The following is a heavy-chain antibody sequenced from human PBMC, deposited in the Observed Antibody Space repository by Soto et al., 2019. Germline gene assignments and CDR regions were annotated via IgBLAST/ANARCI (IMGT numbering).Heavy chain of an antibody. V-gene: IGHV4-39*01. CDR2: IYYSGST. Sequence: SETLSLTCTVSGGSISSSSYYWGWIRQPPGKGLEWIGSIYYSGSTYYNPSLKSRVTISVDTSKNQFSLKLSSVTAADTAVYYCAKSPLRYSAPGYFDSWGQGTQLTISS. CDR1: GGSISSSSYY. CDR3: AKSPLRYSAPGYFDS. J-gene: IGHJ4*01. D-gene: IGHD3-9*01.